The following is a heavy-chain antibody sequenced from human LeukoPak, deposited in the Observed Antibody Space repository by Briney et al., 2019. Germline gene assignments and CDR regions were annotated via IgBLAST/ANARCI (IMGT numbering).Heavy chain of an antibody. V-gene: IGHV5-51*01. CDR3: ATLAAPSAPYYFDY. CDR1: GYSFISYW. CDR2: IYPGGSDI. D-gene: IGHD6-6*01. J-gene: IGHJ4*02. Sequence: GESLKISCKSSGYSFISYWIGWVRQMPGKGLEWMGIIYPGGSDIRCSPSFQGQVTISVDKSISTAYLQWSSLKASDTAMYYCATLAAPSAPYYFDYWGQGTLVTVSS.